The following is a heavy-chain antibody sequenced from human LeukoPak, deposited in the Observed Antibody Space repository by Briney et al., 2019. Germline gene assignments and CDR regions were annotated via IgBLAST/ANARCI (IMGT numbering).Heavy chain of an antibody. CDR2: IYYSGST. V-gene: IGHV4-39*07. CDR3: ARGLRVRAARGLAYYYYMDV. CDR1: GGSISSTTYY. D-gene: IGHD6-6*01. Sequence: PSETLSLTCTVSGGSISSTTYYWGWIRQPPGKGLEWIGSIYYSGSTYYNPSLKSRVTISVDTSKNQFSLKLSSVTAADTAVYYCARGLRVRAARGLAYYYYMDVWGKGTTVTVSS. J-gene: IGHJ6*03.